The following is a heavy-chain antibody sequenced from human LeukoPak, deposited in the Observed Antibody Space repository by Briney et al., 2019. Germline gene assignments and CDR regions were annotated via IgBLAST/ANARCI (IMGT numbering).Heavy chain of an antibody. D-gene: IGHD5-24*01. V-gene: IGHV4-59*01. CDR2: VYYSGST. CDR1: GGSISSYY. CDR3: AREEIRSWFDP. Sequence: PSETLPLTYTVSGGSISSYYWSWIRQPPGKGLEWIGYVYYSGSTNYNPSLKSRVTISVDTSKNQFSLKLSSVTAADTAVYYCAREEIRSWFDPWGQGTLVTVSS. J-gene: IGHJ5*02.